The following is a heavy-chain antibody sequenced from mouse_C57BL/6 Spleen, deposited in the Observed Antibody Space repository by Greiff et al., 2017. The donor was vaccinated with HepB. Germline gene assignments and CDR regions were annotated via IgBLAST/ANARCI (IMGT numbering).Heavy chain of an antibody. D-gene: IGHD2-4*01. CDR3: TFIYYDYDGGFAY. J-gene: IGHJ3*01. CDR2: IDPEDGDT. CDR1: GFNIKDYY. Sequence: EVQLQESGAELVRPGASVKLSCTASGFNIKDYYMHWVKQRPEQGLEWIGRIDPEDGDTEYAPKFQGKATMTADTSSNTAYLQLSSLTSEDTAVYYCTFIYYDYDGGFAYWGQGTLVTVSA. V-gene: IGHV14-1*01.